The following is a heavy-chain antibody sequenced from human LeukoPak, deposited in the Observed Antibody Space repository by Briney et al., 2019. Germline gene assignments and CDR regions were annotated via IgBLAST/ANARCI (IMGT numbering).Heavy chain of an antibody. CDR3: ARMGCGSYPNYFDY. CDR1: GFSLSTSGMC. Sequence: RESGPALVKPTQTLTLTRSFSGFSLSTSGMCVSWIRQPPGKALEWLARIDLDADKYYSTSLKTRLTISKDTSKNQVVLTMTNMEPVDTASYYCARMGCGSYPNYFDYWGQGILVTVSS. D-gene: IGHD1-26*01. J-gene: IGHJ4*02. V-gene: IGHV2-70*11. CDR2: IDLDADK.